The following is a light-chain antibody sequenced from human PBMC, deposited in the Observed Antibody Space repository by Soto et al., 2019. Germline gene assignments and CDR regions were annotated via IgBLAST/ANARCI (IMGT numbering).Light chain of an antibody. CDR2: GAS. V-gene: IGKV3-15*01. CDR1: QSVYSN. J-gene: IGKJ4*01. Sequence: EIVMTQSPATLSVSPGDRATLSCRATQSVYSNVAWYQQKPGQAPRLLIYGASTRATGFPSRFSGSGSGTEFTLTIASLQSEDLGIYYCQQDSHWPLTFGGGTKVEI. CDR3: QQDSHWPLT.